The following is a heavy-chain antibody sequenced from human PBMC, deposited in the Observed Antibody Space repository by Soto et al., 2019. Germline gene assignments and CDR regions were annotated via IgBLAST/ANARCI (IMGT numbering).Heavy chain of an antibody. CDR3: AKRRGAGGHFDY. J-gene: IGHJ4*02. D-gene: IGHD2-15*01. V-gene: IGHV3-23*01. CDR2: VSIGGST. CDR1: GFTFSSYA. Sequence: PGGSLRLSCTASGFTFSSYAMGWVRQGPGKGLEWVAVVSIGGSTHYADSVRGLFTISRENSKNTLSLQMDSLTDEDTAVYFCAKRRGAGGHFDYWGQGALVTVSS.